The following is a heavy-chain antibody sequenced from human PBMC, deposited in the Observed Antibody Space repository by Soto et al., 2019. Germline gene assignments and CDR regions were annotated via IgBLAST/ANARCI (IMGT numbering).Heavy chain of an antibody. V-gene: IGHV4-4*02. Sequence: PSETLSLTCAVSGGSINSRYWWSWVRQSPGKGLEWIGEIYHSGSTNYNPSLKSRVTISVDKSKNQFSLNLSSVTAADTAVYYCARDQNGSGNYYPNPFDYWGQGTLVTVSS. CDR3: ARDQNGSGNYYPNPFDY. CDR1: GGSINSRYW. D-gene: IGHD3-10*01. J-gene: IGHJ4*02. CDR2: IYHSGST.